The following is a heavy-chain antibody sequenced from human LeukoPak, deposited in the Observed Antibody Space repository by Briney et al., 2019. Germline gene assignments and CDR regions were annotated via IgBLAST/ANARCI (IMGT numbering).Heavy chain of an antibody. CDR3: ARELRTYYYDSSGYPHD. CDR2: IYYSGST. V-gene: IGHV4-39*07. Sequence: SETLSLTCTVSGGSISSSSYYWGWLRQPPGKGLEWIGSIYYSGSTYYNPSLKSRVTISVDTSKNQFSLKLSSVTAADTAVYYCARELRTYYYDSSGYPHDWGQGTLVTVSS. J-gene: IGHJ4*02. D-gene: IGHD3-22*01. CDR1: GGSISSSSYY.